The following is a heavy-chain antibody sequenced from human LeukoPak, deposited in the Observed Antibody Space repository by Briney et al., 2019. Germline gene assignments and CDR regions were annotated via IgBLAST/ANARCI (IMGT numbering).Heavy chain of an antibody. CDR1: GGSISSYY. J-gene: IGHJ3*02. CDR2: IYYSGST. V-gene: IGHV4-59*01. D-gene: IGHD3-22*01. CDR3: ARRLTYYYDSSGYAFDI. Sequence: SSETLSLTCTVSGGSISSYYWSWIRQPPGQGLEWIGYIYYSGSTNYNPSLKSRVTISVDTSKNQFSLKLSSVTAADTAVYYCARRLTYYYDSSGYAFDIWGQGTMVTVSS.